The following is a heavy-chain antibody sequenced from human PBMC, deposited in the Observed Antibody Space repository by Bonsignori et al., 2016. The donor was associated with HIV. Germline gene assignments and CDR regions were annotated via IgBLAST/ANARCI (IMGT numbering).Heavy chain of an antibody. CDR2: IYYSGST. V-gene: IGHV4-30-4*01. J-gene: IGHJ3*02. Sequence: WIRQPPGKGLEWIGYIYYSGSTFYNPSLKSQITISIDTSKNQFSLKLNSVTAADTAVYYCARDSTEVKVLQGPGVLFDIWGPRGQWSPSPQ. D-gene: IGHD4/OR15-4a*01. CDR3: ARDSTEVKVLQGPGVLFDI.